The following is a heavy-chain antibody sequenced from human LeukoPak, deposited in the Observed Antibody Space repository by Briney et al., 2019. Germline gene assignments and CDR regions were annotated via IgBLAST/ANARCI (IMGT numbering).Heavy chain of an antibody. V-gene: IGHV3-23*01. CDR1: GFTFSSYA. Sequence: GGSLRLSCAASGFTFSSYAMSWVRQAPGKGLEWVSAISGSGGSTYYADSVKGRFTISRDNSKNTLYLQMNSLSAEDTAVYYCAKDEDIVVVPAAEYFQHWGQGTLATVSS. CDR3: AKDEDIVVVPAAEYFQH. J-gene: IGHJ1*01. CDR2: ISGSGGST. D-gene: IGHD2-2*01.